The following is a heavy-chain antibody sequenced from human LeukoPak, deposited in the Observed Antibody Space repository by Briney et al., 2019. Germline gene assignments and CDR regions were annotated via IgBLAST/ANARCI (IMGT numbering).Heavy chain of an antibody. CDR3: AKDHPSSGWPTFEY. CDR1: GCTVSRYA. V-gene: IGHV3-23*01. Sequence: GGSLRLSCRASGCTVSRYAMSWVRQVPGKALEWVSSITNNNGKTYYADSVKGRFTISRDESENTVFLQMNSLRVEDTAIYYCAKDHPSSGWPTFEYWGQGTLVTVSS. CDR2: ITNNNGKT. D-gene: IGHD6-19*01. J-gene: IGHJ4*02.